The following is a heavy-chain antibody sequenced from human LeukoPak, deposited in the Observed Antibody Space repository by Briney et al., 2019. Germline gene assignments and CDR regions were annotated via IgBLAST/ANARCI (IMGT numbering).Heavy chain of an antibody. J-gene: IGHJ4*02. V-gene: IGHV4-59*02. CDR3: AGGGYYSRLSDY. D-gene: IGHD3-3*01. CDR1: GGSVSSYY. Sequence: SETLSLTCTVSGGSVSSYYWSWIRQPPRKGLEWIGYISYSGSANDNPSLKSRVTISVDTSKNQFSLKLRSVTAADTAVYYCAGGGYYSRLSDYWGQGILVTVSS. CDR2: ISYSGSA.